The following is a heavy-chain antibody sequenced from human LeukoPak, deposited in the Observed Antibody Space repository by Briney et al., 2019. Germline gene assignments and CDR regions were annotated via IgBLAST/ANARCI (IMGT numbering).Heavy chain of an antibody. CDR3: ARDLPSTPNWELDY. CDR1: GYTFIDYY. D-gene: IGHD7-27*01. CDR2: INPNSGGT. Sequence: GASVKVSCKSSGYTFIDYYIHWVRQAPGQGLEWMGRINPNSGGTNSAQTFQGRVTMTRDTSISTAYMELNRPTSDDTAVYYCARDLPSTPNWELDYWGQGTLVTVSS. V-gene: IGHV1-2*06. J-gene: IGHJ4*02.